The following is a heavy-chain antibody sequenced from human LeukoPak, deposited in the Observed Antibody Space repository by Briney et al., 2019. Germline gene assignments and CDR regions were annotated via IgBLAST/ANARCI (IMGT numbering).Heavy chain of an antibody. Sequence: GGSLRLSCVVSGFTFSSYWMSWVRQAPGKGLEWVANIKQDGSEKYYVDSVKGRFTMSRDNAKNSLYPQMNSLRAEDTAVYYCARVQWELRGVGSYFEYWGQGALVTVSS. D-gene: IGHD1-26*01. CDR1: GFTFSSYW. V-gene: IGHV3-7*01. J-gene: IGHJ4*02. CDR3: ARVQWELRGVGSYFEY. CDR2: IKQDGSEK.